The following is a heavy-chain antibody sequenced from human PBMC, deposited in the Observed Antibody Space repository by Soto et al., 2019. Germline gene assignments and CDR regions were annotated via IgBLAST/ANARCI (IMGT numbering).Heavy chain of an antibody. Sequence: KSSETLSLTCTVSCDSISSGGYSWSWIRQPPGKGLEWVGYIDRSGSTYYNPSLQSRVTISVDRSSHQFSLSLTSVTAADTAFYYCARDGAWRGFDVWGQGTTVTVSS. CDR3: ARDGAWRGFDV. CDR1: CDSISSGGYS. J-gene: IGHJ6*02. CDR2: IDRSGST. D-gene: IGHD1-26*01. V-gene: IGHV4-30-2*01.